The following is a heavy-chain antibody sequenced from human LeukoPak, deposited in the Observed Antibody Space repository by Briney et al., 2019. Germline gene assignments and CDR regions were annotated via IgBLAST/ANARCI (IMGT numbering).Heavy chain of an antibody. CDR1: GGSISRGYY. D-gene: IGHD5-18*01. Sequence: SETLSLICIVSGGSISRGYYWGWIRQPPGKGLEWIGSIYHSGSTYYNPSLRSRVTISVDTPKNQFSLKLSSVAAADTAVYYCAARDSSGFFDWGQGTLVTVSS. J-gene: IGHJ4*02. CDR3: AARDSSGFFD. V-gene: IGHV4-38-2*02. CDR2: IYHSGST.